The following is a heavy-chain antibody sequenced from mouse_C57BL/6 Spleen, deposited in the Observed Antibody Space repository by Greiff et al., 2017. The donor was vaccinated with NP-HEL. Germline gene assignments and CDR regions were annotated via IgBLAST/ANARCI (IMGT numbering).Heavy chain of an antibody. Sequence: QVQLQQPGAELVKPGASVKMSCKASGYTFTSYWITWVKQRPGQGLEWIGDIYPGSGSTNYNEKFKSKATLTVDTSSSTAYMQLSSLTSEDSAVYYCASGGRLRPYYYAMDYWGQGTSVTVSS. CDR1: GYTFTSYW. J-gene: IGHJ4*01. CDR3: ASGGRLRPYYYAMDY. D-gene: IGHD2-4*01. CDR2: IYPGSGST. V-gene: IGHV1-55*01.